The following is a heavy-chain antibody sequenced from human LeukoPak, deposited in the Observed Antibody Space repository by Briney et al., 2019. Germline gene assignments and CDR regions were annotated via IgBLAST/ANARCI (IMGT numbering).Heavy chain of an antibody. CDR3: ARIGYDSSGYYPSLSF. J-gene: IGHJ4*02. Sequence: PGASVKVSCKASGYTFTSYDINWVRQATGQGLEWMGWMNPNSGNAGYAQKFQGRVTMTRNTSISTAYMELRSLRSEDTAMYYCARIGYDSSGYYPSLSFWGQGTLVTVSS. CDR1: GYTFTSYD. CDR2: MNPNSGNA. V-gene: IGHV1-8*01. D-gene: IGHD3-22*01.